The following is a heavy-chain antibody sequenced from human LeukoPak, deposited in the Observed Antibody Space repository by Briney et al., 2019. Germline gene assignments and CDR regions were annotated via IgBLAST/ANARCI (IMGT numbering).Heavy chain of an antibody. Sequence: SGPTLVKPTQTLTLTCTFSGFSLSTSGVGVGWIRQPPGKALEWLALIYWDDDKRYSPSLKSRLTTTKDTSKNQVVLTMTNMDPVDTATYYCAHGVLLWFGELFGAFDIWGQGTMVTVSS. V-gene: IGHV2-5*02. CDR1: GFSLSTSGVG. J-gene: IGHJ3*02. D-gene: IGHD3-10*01. CDR3: AHGVLLWFGELFGAFDI. CDR2: IYWDDDK.